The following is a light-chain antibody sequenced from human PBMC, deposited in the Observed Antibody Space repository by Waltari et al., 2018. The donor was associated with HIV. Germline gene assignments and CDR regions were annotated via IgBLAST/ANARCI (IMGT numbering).Light chain of an antibody. CDR1: QGISNY. CDR3: QKYDSAPLT. CDR2: AAA. Sequence: DIQMTQSPSSLSASVGDRVTITCRASQGISNYLAWYQQKPVKVPKLLIYAAAGLQTGVPSRFRVSGSGTDFTLTIISLQPEDVATYYCQKYDSAPLTFGGGTKVEIK. J-gene: IGKJ4*01. V-gene: IGKV1-27*01.